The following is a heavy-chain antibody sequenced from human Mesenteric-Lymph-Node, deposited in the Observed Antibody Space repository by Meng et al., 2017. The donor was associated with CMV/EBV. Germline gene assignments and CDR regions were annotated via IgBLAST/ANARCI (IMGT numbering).Heavy chain of an antibody. CDR2: ISAAGSTT. Sequence: GESLKISCAASGFTFSSYAMNWVRQGPGKGLEWVSTISAAGSTTYYADSVRGRFTISRDNSKNTLYLQTNSLRVEDTAVYYCAKSGCSISGCHEGWFDPWGQGTLVTVSS. CDR3: AKSGCSISGCHEGWFDP. J-gene: IGHJ5*02. D-gene: IGHD2-2*01. CDR1: GFTFSSYA. V-gene: IGHV3-23*01.